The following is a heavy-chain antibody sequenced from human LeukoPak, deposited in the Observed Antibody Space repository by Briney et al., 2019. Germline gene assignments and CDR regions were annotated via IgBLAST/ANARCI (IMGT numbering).Heavy chain of an antibody. J-gene: IGHJ5*02. CDR3: ARGLSTQQLVRSAPGWFDP. Sequence: PSETLSLTCGVYGGFFSSYYWTWIRQPPGKGLEWIGEINHSGSTNYNPSLKSRVTISVDTSKNQFSLKLSSVTAADTAVYYCARGLSTQQLVRSAPGWFDPWGQGTLVTVSS. CDR2: INHSGST. D-gene: IGHD6-13*01. CDR1: GGFFSSYY. V-gene: IGHV4-34*01.